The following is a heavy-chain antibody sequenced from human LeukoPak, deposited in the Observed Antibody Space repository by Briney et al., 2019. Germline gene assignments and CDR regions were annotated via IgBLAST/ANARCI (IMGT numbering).Heavy chain of an antibody. J-gene: IGHJ4*02. CDR2: ISSSSSYI. V-gene: IGHV3-21*01. D-gene: IGHD1-26*01. CDR3: ARGGGSSGSYYSLSD. CDR1: GSTFSSYS. Sequence: PGGSLRPSCAASGSTFSSYSMNWVRQAPGKGLEWVSSISSSSSYIYYADSVKGRFTISRDNAKNSLYLQMNSLRAEDTAVYYCARGGGSSGSYYSLSDWGQGTLVTVSS.